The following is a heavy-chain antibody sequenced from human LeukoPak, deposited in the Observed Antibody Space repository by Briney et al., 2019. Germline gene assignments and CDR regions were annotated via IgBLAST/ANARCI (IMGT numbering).Heavy chain of an antibody. J-gene: IGHJ4*02. V-gene: IGHV3-30*03. CDR2: ISYDGSSK. Sequence: GGSLRLSCAASGFTFSSYGMHWVRQAPGKGLEWVAVISYDGSSKYYADSVKGRFTISRDNAKNSLYLQMNSLRAEDTAVYYCARAPRGSGSYQDYWGQGTLVTVSS. CDR3: ARAPRGSGSYQDY. CDR1: GFTFSSYG. D-gene: IGHD1-26*01.